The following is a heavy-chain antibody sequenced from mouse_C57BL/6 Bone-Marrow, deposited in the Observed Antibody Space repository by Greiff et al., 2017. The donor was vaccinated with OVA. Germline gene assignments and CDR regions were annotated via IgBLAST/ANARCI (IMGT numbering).Heavy chain of an antibody. D-gene: IGHD2-5*01. CDR1: GYTFTSYG. Sequence: VKLQESGAELARPGASVKLSCKASGYTFTSYGISWVKQRTGQGLEWIGEIYPRSGNTYYNEKFKGKATLTADKSSSTAYMELRSLTSEDSAVYFCAREGAYSNYFDYWGQGTTLTVSS. CDR2: IYPRSGNT. J-gene: IGHJ2*01. CDR3: AREGAYSNYFDY. V-gene: IGHV1-81*01.